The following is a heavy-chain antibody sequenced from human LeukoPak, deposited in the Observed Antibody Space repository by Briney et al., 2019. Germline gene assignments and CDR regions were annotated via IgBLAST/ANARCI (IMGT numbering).Heavy chain of an antibody. CDR1: GFTLSSSG. D-gene: IGHD3-3*01. CDR2: VSYVVRDE. Sequence: PGGSLRLSCAASGFTLSSSGLHWVRQAPGKGLEWVAVVSYVVRDEYYADSVKGRFTISRDNTKNTLYLQMNSLRVEDTAIYYCAKTGGLRSHPLDPWGQGTLVTVSS. J-gene: IGHJ5*02. V-gene: IGHV3-30*18. CDR3: AKTGGLRSHPLDP.